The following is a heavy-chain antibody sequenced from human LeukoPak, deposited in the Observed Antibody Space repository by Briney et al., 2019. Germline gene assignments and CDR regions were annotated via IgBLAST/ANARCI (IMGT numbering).Heavy chain of an antibody. J-gene: IGHJ6*03. D-gene: IGHD2-2*01. CDR3: ASGRGVVVVPAAMGPSYYYYYYMDV. CDR1: GGTFSSYA. CDR2: IIPIFGTA. V-gene: IGHV1-69*06. Sequence: ASVKVSCKASGGTFSSYAISWVRQAPGQGLEWMGGIIPIFGTANYAQKFQGRVTITADKSTSTAYMELSSLRSEDTAVYYCASGRGVVVVPAAMGPSYYYYYYMDVWGKGTTVTVSS.